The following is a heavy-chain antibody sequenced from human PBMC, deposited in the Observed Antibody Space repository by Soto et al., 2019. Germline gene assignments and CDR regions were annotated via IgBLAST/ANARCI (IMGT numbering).Heavy chain of an antibody. D-gene: IGHD6-19*01. CDR2: LYWDDDK. Sequence: QITLKESGPTLVKPTQTLTLTCTFSGFSLNTNAVGVAWIRQPPGKALEWLALLYWDDDKRYSPSLKSRLTITTDTYKSQEVLTMTNMDPEDTATYYCAHRRVRDSSGENFDSWGQGTLVTVSS. J-gene: IGHJ4*02. V-gene: IGHV2-5*02. CDR3: AHRRVRDSSGENFDS. CDR1: GFSLNTNAVG.